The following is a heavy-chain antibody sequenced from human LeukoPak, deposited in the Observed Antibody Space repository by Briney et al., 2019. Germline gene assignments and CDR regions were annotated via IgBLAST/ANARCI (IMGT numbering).Heavy chain of an antibody. J-gene: IGHJ4*02. CDR1: GGSFSGYY. CDR2: INHSGST. Sequence: SETLSLTCAVYGGSFSGYYWGWIRQPPGKGLEWIGEINHSGSTNYNPSLKSRVTISVDTSKNQFSLKLSSVTAADTAVYYCARAKLLWFRELLSYFDYWGQGTLVTVSS. CDR3: ARAKLLWFRELLSYFDY. D-gene: IGHD3-10*01. V-gene: IGHV4-34*01.